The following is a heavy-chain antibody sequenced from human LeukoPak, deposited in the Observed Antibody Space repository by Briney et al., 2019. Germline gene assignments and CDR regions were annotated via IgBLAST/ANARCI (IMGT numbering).Heavy chain of an antibody. V-gene: IGHV1-46*01. CDR2: INPSGGST. CDR3: ARPNPFYDSSGYWGYYFDY. J-gene: IGHJ4*02. D-gene: IGHD3-22*01. Sequence: ASVKVSCKASGYTFTSYYMHWVRQAPGQGLEWMGIINPSGGSTSYAQKFQGRVTMTRDTSMSTVYMELSSLRSEDTAVYYCARPNPFYDSSGYWGYYFDYWGQGTLVTVSS. CDR1: GYTFTSYY.